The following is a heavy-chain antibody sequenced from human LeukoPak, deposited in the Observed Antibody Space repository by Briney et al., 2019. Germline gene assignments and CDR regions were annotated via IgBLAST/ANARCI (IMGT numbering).Heavy chain of an antibody. CDR1: GFTLSTYW. CDR3: ASWGAGGNS. V-gene: IGHV3-7*01. J-gene: IGHJ4*02. D-gene: IGHD3-16*01. CDR2: INPDGSGK. Sequence: GGSLRLSCEASGFTLSTYWMTWVRQVPGKGLDWVANINPDGSGKRYVDSVKGRFTIARDNADNSLSLQMNSLRAEDTAVYYCASWGAGGNSWGQGTLVTVSS.